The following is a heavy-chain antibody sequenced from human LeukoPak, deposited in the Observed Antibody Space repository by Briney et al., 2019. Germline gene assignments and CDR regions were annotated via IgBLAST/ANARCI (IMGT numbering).Heavy chain of an antibody. CDR1: GYTLTELS. J-gene: IGHJ4*02. Sequence: ASVKVSCKVSGYTLTELSMHWVRQAPGKGLEWMGGFDPEDGETIYAQKFQGRVTMTEDTSTDTAYMELSSLRSEDTAVYYCATSNSHDSSGLYNFWGQGTLVTVSS. CDR3: ATSNSHDSSGLYNF. V-gene: IGHV1-24*01. D-gene: IGHD3-22*01. CDR2: FDPEDGET.